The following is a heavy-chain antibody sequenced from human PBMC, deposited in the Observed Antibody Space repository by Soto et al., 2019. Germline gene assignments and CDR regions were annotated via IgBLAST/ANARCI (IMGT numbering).Heavy chain of an antibody. CDR1: GFTFSDYY. Sequence: QVQLVESGGGLVKPGGSLRLSCAASGFTFSDYYMSWIRQAPGKGLEWVSYISSSGSTIYYADSVKGRFTISRDNSKNTLYLQMNSLRAEDTAVYYCARVGLSSSWINWYFDLWGRGTLVTVSS. CDR3: ARVGLSSSWINWYFDL. CDR2: ISSSGSTI. D-gene: IGHD6-13*01. J-gene: IGHJ2*01. V-gene: IGHV3-11*04.